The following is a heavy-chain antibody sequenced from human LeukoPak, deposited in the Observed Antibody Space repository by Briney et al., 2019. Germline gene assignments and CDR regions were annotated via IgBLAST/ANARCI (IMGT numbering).Heavy chain of an antibody. V-gene: IGHV4-59*01. J-gene: IGHJ4*02. CDR2: IFYSGDT. Sequence: PSETLCLTCTVSGGSISSYYWSWIRQPPGEELEWIGYIFYSGDTNYNPSLKSRVTISVDTSKNQFSLKLRSVTAADTAVYYCARRNYGYSFDYWGQGTLVTVSS. CDR3: ARRNYGYSFDY. CDR1: GGSISSYY. D-gene: IGHD5-18*01.